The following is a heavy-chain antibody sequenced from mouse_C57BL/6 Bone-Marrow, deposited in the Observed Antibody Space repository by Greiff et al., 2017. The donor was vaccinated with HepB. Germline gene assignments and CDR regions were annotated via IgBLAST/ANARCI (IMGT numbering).Heavy chain of an antibody. V-gene: IGHV2-2*01. D-gene: IGHD2-5*01. CDR2: IWSGGST. Sequence: VKLVESGPGLVQPSQSLSITCTVSGFSLTSYGVHWVRQSPGKGLEWLGVIWSGGSTDYNAAFISRLSISKDNSKSQVFFKMNSLQADDTAIYYCARNGVRSYYAMDYWGQGTSVTVSS. CDR3: ARNGVRSYYAMDY. J-gene: IGHJ4*01. CDR1: GFSLTSYG.